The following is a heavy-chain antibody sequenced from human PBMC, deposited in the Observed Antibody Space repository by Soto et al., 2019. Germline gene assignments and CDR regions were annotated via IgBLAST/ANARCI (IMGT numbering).Heavy chain of an antibody. V-gene: IGHV5-10-1*01. CDR2: IDPTVSYT. CDR1: GYSFTTYW. D-gene: IGHD3-22*01. CDR3: SCLTLARGSSGYHIFDY. J-gene: IGHJ4*02. Sequence: PVAAQKIYCQGSGYSFTTYWFSWVRQMPGKGLECMGRIDPTVSYTHYSPSFDGHVTMSIDRSIYTTYLEWSSLKASDTAMYSCSCLTLARGSSGYHIFDYWGQGTLVTVSS.